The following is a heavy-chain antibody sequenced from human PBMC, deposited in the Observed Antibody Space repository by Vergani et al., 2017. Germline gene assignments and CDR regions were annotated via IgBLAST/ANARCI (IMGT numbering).Heavy chain of an antibody. J-gene: IGHJ5*02. CDR1: GGSISSGSYY. V-gene: IGHV4-61*02. D-gene: IGHD2-2*01. CDR2: IYTSGST. CDR3: ARDFNYRYCSITSCYSYWFDT. Sequence: AQLQESGPGLAKPSQTLSLTCTVSGGSISSGSYYWSGIRQPAGKGLEWIGRIYTSGSTNYNPSLKSRVTMSVDTSKNQFSLKLSSVTAADTAVYYCARDFNYRYCSITSCYSYWFDTWGQGTLVTVSS.